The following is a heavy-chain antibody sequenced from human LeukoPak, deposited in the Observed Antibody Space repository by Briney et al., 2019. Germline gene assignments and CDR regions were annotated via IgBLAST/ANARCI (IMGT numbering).Heavy chain of an antibody. D-gene: IGHD3-10*01. CDR2: INHSGST. Sequence: SETLSLTCTVSGGSISSYYWSWIRKPPGEGLEWIGYINHSGSTNYNPSLMSRVTISLDMSKNQFSLRLSSVTAADTAVYYCVRTYYYEPFDIWGQGTMVTVSS. V-gene: IGHV4-59*01. J-gene: IGHJ3*02. CDR3: VRTYYYEPFDI. CDR1: GGSISSYY.